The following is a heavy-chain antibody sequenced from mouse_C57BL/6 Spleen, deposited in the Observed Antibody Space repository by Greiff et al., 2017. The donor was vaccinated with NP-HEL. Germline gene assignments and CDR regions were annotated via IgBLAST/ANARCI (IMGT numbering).Heavy chain of an antibody. CDR2: ISDGGSYT. Sequence: EVMLVESGGGLVKPGGSLKLSCAASGFTFSSYAMSWVRQTPEKRLEWVATISDGGSYTYYPDNVKGRFTISRDNAKNNLYLQMSHLKSEDTAMYYCARDREEAWFAYWGQGTLVTVSA. D-gene: IGHD3-1*01. CDR1: GFTFSSYA. V-gene: IGHV5-4*01. J-gene: IGHJ3*01. CDR3: ARDREEAWFAY.